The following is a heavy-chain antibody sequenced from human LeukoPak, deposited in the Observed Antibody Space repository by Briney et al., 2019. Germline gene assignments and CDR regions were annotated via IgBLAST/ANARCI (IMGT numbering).Heavy chain of an antibody. D-gene: IGHD3-3*01. CDR3: ARDLLRVTIFGVVIPGYMDV. V-gene: IGHV4-4*07. J-gene: IGHJ6*03. Sequence: PSETLSLTCTVSAGSISNYYWSWIRQPAGKGLEWIGRIYTNGKTNYNPSLKSRVTISVDTSKNQFSLKLSSVTAADTAVYYCARDLLRVTIFGVVIPGYMDVWGKGTTVTVSS. CDR1: AGSISNYY. CDR2: IYTNGKT.